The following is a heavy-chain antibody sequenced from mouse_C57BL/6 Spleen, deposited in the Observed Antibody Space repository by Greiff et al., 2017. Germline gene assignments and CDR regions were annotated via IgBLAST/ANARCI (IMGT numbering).Heavy chain of an antibody. D-gene: IGHD2-4*01. J-gene: IGHJ4*01. CDR1: GYAFSSSW. CDR2: IYPGDGDT. Sequence: QVQLQQSGPELVKPGASVKISCKASGYAFSSSWMNWVKQRPGKGLEWIGRIYPGDGDTNYNGKFKGKATLTADKSSSTAYMQLSSLTSEDSAVYFCVAHPYDYDGAMDYWGQGTSVTVSS. V-gene: IGHV1-82*01. CDR3: VAHPYDYDGAMDY.